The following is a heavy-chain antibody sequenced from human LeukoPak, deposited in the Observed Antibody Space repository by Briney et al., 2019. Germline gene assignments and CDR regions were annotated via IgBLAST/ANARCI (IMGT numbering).Heavy chain of an antibody. CDR3: AKGMVLRYFDWLRGMNWYFDL. D-gene: IGHD3-9*01. CDR2: IKQDGSEK. CDR1: GFTFSSYW. J-gene: IGHJ2*01. V-gene: IGHV3-7*03. Sequence: PGGSLRLSCAASGFTFSSYWMSWVRQAPGKGLEWVANIKQDGSEKYYVDSVKGRFTISRDNSKNSLYLQMNSLRTEDTALYYCAKGMVLRYFDWLRGMNWYFDLWGRGTLVTVSS.